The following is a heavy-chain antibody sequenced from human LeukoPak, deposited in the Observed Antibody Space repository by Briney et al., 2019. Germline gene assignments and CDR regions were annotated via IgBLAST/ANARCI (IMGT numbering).Heavy chain of an antibody. V-gene: IGHV4-39*01. CDR1: GGSISSSSYH. CDR3: ARRYCTGGNCYFLGPIFR. Sequence: SETLSLTCTVSGGSISSSSYHWGWIRQPPGKGLEWIGSIYYSGSTYYNPSLRSRVTISVDTSKNQFSLKLSSVTAADTAVYYCARRYCTGGNCYFLGPIFRWGQGTLVTVSS. D-gene: IGHD2-15*01. J-gene: IGHJ4*02. CDR2: IYYSGST.